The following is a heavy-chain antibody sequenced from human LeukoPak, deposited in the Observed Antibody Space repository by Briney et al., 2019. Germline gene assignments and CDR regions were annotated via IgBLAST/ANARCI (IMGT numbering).Heavy chain of an antibody. CDR3: AREFWGYNDY. CDR2: ISSNGGST. Sequence: HPGRSLRLSCAASGFTFSSYAMHWVRQAPGKGLEYVSAISSNGGSTYYANSVKGRFTISRDNSKNTLYLQMGSLRAEDMAVYYCAREFWGYNDYWGQGTLVTVSS. D-gene: IGHD5-24*01. CDR1: GFTFSSYA. J-gene: IGHJ4*02. V-gene: IGHV3-64*01.